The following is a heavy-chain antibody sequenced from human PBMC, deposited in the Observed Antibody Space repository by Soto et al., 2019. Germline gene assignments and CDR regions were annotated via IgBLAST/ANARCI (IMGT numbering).Heavy chain of an antibody. CDR2: ISGSGGST. CDR1: GFTFSSYA. D-gene: IGHD1-26*01. J-gene: IGHJ4*02. Sequence: PGGSLRLSCAASGFTFSSYAMSWVRQAPGKGLEWVSAISGSGGSTYYADSVKGRFTISRDNSKNTLYLQMNSLRAEDTAVYYCANGEMGGYYFDYSGQGTLVTVSS. CDR3: ANGEMGGYYFDY. V-gene: IGHV3-23*01.